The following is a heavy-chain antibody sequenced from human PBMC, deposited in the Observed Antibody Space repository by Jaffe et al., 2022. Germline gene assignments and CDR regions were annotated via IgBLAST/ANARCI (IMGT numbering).Heavy chain of an antibody. CDR3: ARVSWGSYALYDAFDI. CDR1: GFTFSSYS. V-gene: IGHV3-48*01. CDR2: ISSSSSTI. D-gene: IGHD3-16*01. Sequence: EVQLVESGGGLVQPGGSLRLSCAASGFTFSSYSMNWVRQAPGKGLEWVSYISSSSSTIYYADSVKGRFTISRDNAKNSLYLQMNSLRAEDTAVYYCARVSWGSYALYDAFDIWGQGTMVTVSS. J-gene: IGHJ3*02.